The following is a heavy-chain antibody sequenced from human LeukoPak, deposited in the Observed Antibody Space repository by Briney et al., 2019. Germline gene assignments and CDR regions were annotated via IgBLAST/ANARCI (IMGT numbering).Heavy chain of an antibody. D-gene: IGHD6-13*01. J-gene: IGHJ5*02. CDR3: SKDPPISAAGPRCSDR. CDR2: ISGSGGST. CDR1: GFAFSSYA. Sequence: GGSLRLSCAASGFAFSSYAMSWVRQAPGKGLEWVSVISGSGGSTYYADSVKGRFTISRDNSKNTLFLQMNSLRVEDTGVYYCSKDPPISAAGPRCSDRWGQGTLVTVSS. V-gene: IGHV3-23*01.